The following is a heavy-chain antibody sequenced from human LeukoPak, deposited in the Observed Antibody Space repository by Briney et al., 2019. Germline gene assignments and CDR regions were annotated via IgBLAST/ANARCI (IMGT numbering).Heavy chain of an antibody. D-gene: IGHD1-26*01. CDR2: IYSGGST. CDR1: GFTFSSYW. J-gene: IGHJ3*02. CDR3: ARGGSYLSAFDI. Sequence: GGSLRLSCEASGFTFSSYWMHWVRQIPGKGLMWVSIIYSGGSTFYADSVKGRFTISRDNSKNTLYLQMNSLTAEDTAVYYCARGGSYLSAFDIWGQGTMVTVSS. V-gene: IGHV3-53*01.